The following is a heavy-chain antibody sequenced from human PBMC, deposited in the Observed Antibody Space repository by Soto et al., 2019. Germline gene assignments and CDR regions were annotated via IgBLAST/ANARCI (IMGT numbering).Heavy chain of an antibody. V-gene: IGHV2-70*11. CDR1: GFSLSTSGMC. J-gene: IGHJ3*02. CDR3: ARTHDYFDAFDI. CDR2: IDWDDDK. D-gene: IGHD4-17*01. Sequence: SGPKLVNPTQTLTLNCTFSGFSLSTSGMCVSWIRQPPGKALEWLARIDWDDDKYYSTSLKTRLTISKDTSKNQVVLTMTNMDPVDTATYYCARTHDYFDAFDIWGQGTMVTVSS.